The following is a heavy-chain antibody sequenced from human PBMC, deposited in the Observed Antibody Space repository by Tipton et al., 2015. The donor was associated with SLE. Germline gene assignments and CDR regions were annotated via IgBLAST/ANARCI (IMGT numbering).Heavy chain of an antibody. CDR1: GGSIGSFY. Sequence: LRLSCTVSGGSIGSFYWSWIRQPPGKGLEWIGNIDYTANPNYSPSLKSRVTIPIDTSTNHFSLKLRSVTAADTAVYYCARSWNDAPPDLGYWGQGTLVTVSS. D-gene: IGHD1-1*01. V-gene: IGHV4-59*01. J-gene: IGHJ4*02. CDR2: IDYTANP. CDR3: ARSWNDAPPDLGY.